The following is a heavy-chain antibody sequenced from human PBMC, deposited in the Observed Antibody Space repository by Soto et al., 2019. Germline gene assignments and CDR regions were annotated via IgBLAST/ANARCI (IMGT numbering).Heavy chain of an antibody. J-gene: IGHJ4*02. CDR1: GFTFSSYA. CDR3: AEASVNSGWGYYFDY. D-gene: IGHD6-19*01. Sequence: GGSLRLSCAASGFTFSSYAMSWVRQAPGKGLEWVSAISGSGGSTYYADSVKGRFTISRDNSKNTLYLQMNSLRAEDTAVYYCAEASVNSGWGYYFDYWGQGTLVTVSS. CDR2: ISGSGGST. V-gene: IGHV3-23*01.